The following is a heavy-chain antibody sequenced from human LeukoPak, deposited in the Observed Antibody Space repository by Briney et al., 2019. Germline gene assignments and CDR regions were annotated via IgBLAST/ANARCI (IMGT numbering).Heavy chain of an antibody. CDR3: ARFTGYCSSTSCSYDAFDI. V-gene: IGHV4-39*07. Sequence: SETLSLTCTVSGGSISSSSYYWGWIRQPPGKGLEWIGSIYYSGSTYYNPSLKSRVTISVDTSKNQFSLKLSSVTAADTAVYYCARFTGYCSSTSCSYDAFDIWGQGTMVTVSS. CDR1: GGSISSSSYY. CDR2: IYYSGST. D-gene: IGHD2-2*01. J-gene: IGHJ3*02.